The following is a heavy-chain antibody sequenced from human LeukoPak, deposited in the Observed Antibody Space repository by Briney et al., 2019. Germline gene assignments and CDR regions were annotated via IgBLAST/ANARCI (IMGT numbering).Heavy chain of an antibody. Sequence: SETLSLTCTVPGGSISSYYWSWIRQPPGKGLEWIGSIDYSGSTYYNPSLKSRVTISVDTSKNQFCLKLSSVTAADTAVYYCARLGGDFGYWGQGTLVTVSS. CDR1: GGSISSYY. J-gene: IGHJ4*02. CDR2: IDYSGST. CDR3: ARLGGDFGY. D-gene: IGHD4-17*01. V-gene: IGHV4-39*01.